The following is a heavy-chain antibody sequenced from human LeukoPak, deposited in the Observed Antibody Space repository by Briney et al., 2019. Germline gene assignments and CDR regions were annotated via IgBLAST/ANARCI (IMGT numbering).Heavy chain of an antibody. V-gene: IGHV3-23*01. CDR1: GFTFSSYA. CDR3: AGSPLSVSGYPDY. CDR2: ISGSGGST. D-gene: IGHD6-13*01. J-gene: IGHJ4*02. Sequence: PGGSLRLSCAASGFTFSSYAMTWVRQAPGKGLEWVSAISGSGGSTYYADSVKGRFTISRDNSKNTLYLQMNSLRAEDTAVYYCAGSPLSVSGYPDYWGQGTLVTVSS.